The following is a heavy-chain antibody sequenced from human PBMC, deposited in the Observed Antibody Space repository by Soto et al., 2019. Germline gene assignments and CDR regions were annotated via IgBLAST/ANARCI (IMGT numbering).Heavy chain of an antibody. CDR2: ISGSGGST. J-gene: IGHJ5*02. Sequence: GGSLRLSCAASGFTFSSYVMSWVRQAPGKGLEWVSAISGSGGSTYYADSVKGRFTISRDNSKNTLYLQMNSLRAEDTAVYYCAKGIAAAGILNWFDPWGQGTLVTVSS. D-gene: IGHD6-13*01. V-gene: IGHV3-23*01. CDR3: AKGIAAAGILNWFDP. CDR1: GFTFSSYV.